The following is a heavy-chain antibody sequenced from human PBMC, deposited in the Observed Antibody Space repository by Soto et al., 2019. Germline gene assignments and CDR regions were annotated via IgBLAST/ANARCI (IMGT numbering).Heavy chain of an antibody. Sequence: AGGSLRLSCAASGFTFSTYWMTWLRQAPGKGLEWVATIKQDGGEKFYADSVKGRFTVSRDTDTKSLYLQMNSLRAEDTAVYYCARAQRVGYHYEGHYFDYWGQGILVTVSS. CDR1: GFTFSTYW. V-gene: IGHV3-7*03. CDR3: ARAQRVGYHYEGHYFDY. J-gene: IGHJ4*02. D-gene: IGHD3-22*01. CDR2: IKQDGGEK.